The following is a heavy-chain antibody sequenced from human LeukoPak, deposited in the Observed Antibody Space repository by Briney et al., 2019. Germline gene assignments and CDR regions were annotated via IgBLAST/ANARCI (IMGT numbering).Heavy chain of an antibody. CDR1: GFTVSSNY. J-gene: IGHJ4*02. CDR2: IYSGGST. V-gene: IGHV3-53*01. D-gene: IGHD4-23*01. Sequence: GGSLRLSCAASGFTVSSNYMSWVRQAPGKGLEWVSVIYSGGSTDYADSVKGRFTISRDNAKNSLYLQMNSLRAEDTAVYYCARGHNRGGYGGNSRFDYWGQGTLVTVSS. CDR3: ARGHNRGGYGGNSRFDY.